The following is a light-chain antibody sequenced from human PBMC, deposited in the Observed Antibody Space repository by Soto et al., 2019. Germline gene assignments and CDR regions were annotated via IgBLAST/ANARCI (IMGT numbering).Light chain of an antibody. CDR1: SSNIGRNT. Sequence: SVLTQPPSASGTPGQRVTISCSGSSSNIGRNTVNWYQQVPGTAPKLLIYNNNQRPSGVPDRFSGSESGTSASLAIIGLQSEDEADYYCAAWDDGLNGSVFGAGTKVTVL. J-gene: IGLJ1*01. V-gene: IGLV1-44*01. CDR3: AAWDDGLNGSV. CDR2: NNN.